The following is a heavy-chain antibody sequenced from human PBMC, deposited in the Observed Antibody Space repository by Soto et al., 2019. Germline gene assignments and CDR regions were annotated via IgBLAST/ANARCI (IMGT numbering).Heavy chain of an antibody. CDR1: GYTFTSYD. D-gene: IGHD3-10*01. CDR2: MNPNSGNT. V-gene: IGHV1-8*01. J-gene: IGHJ4*02. Sequence: ASVKVSCKASGYTFTSYDINWVRQATGQGLEWMGWMNPNSGNTGYAQKFQGRVTMTRNTSISTAYMELSSLRSEDTAVYYCARGAKNSGSGSYYWVWGQGTLVTVSS. CDR3: ARGAKNSGSGSYYWV.